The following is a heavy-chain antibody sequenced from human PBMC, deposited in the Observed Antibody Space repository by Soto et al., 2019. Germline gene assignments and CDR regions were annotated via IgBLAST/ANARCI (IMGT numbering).Heavy chain of an antibody. J-gene: IGHJ4*02. D-gene: IGHD4-4*01. Sequence: GGSLRLSCAASGFTFSSYSMNWVRQAPGKGLEWVSYISTSSSLIYYADSVKGRFTISRDNAKNSLFLQMISLRAEDTAVYYCARASYRNSGQCYWGQGTLDTVSS. V-gene: IGHV3-48*01. CDR1: GFTFSSYS. CDR3: ARASYRNSGQCY. CDR2: ISTSSSLI.